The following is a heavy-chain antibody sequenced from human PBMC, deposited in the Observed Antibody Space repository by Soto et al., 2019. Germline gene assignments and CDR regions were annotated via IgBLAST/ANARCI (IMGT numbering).Heavy chain of an antibody. CDR3: TKAGGSGEPRASAY. Sequence: QVQLVQAETEVKNPGASVKVSCKASGYTFTSYGIIWVLQAPGQGLEWMGWIGAYNGNTNYAQKLQGRVTMTTDKSTSTAYMELRSLRSDDTAVYYCTKAGGSGEPRASAYWGQGTLVTVSS. V-gene: IGHV1-18*01. CDR1: GYTFTSYG. D-gene: IGHD6-19*01. CDR2: IGAYNGNT. J-gene: IGHJ4*02.